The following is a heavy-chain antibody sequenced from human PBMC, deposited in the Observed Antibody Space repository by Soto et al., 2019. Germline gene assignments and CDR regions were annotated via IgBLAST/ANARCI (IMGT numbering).Heavy chain of an antibody. J-gene: IGHJ6*02. CDR2: INPSGGST. Sequence: ASVKVSCKASGYTITIYYMHWVRQAPGQGLEWMGIINPSGGSTSYAQKFQGRVTMTRDTSTSTVYMELSSLRSEDTAVYYCARDSSSWSIYYYYGMDVWGQGTTVTVSS. CDR3: ARDSSSWSIYYYYGMDV. D-gene: IGHD6-13*01. CDR1: GYTITIYY. V-gene: IGHV1-46*03.